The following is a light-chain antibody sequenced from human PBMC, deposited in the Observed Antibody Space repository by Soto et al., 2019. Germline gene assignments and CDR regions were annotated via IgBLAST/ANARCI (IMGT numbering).Light chain of an antibody. CDR3: SSFTRSNPYV. J-gene: IGLJ1*01. V-gene: IGLV2-14*03. CDR1: SSDDGAYNY. Sequence: QSALTQPASVSGSPGQSITISCTGTSSDDGAYNYVSWYQQHPGKVPKLMIYDVSDRPSGVSNRFSGSKSGNTASLTISGLQAEDESDYFCSSFTRSNPYVYGTGTKLTVL. CDR2: DVS.